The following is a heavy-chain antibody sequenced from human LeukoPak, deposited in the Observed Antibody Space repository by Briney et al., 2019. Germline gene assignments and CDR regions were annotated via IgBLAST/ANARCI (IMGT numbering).Heavy chain of an antibody. CDR1: GFTFSTHT. D-gene: IGHD1-26*01. CDR3: ARDLGGSYWEGGY. J-gene: IGHJ4*02. Sequence: GGSLRLSCAASGFTFSTHTMNWVRQAPGKGLEWVSAISSSSSYIYYADSVKGRFTISRDNAKRSMYLQMNSLRAEDTAVYYCARDLGGSYWEGGYWGQGTLVTVSS. V-gene: IGHV3-21*01. CDR2: ISSSSSYI.